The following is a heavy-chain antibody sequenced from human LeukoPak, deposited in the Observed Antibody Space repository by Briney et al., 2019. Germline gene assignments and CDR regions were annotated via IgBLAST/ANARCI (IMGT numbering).Heavy chain of an antibody. V-gene: IGHV4-59*12. CDR3: ARSGGTRVVPALFDY. CDR2: IYYSGST. CDR1: GGSISSYY. J-gene: IGHJ4*02. Sequence: PSETLSLTCTVSGGSISSYYWSWIRQPPGKELEWIGYIYYSGSTNYNPSLKSRVTISVDTSKNQFSLKLSSVTAADTAVYYCARSGGTRVVPALFDYWGQGTLVTVSS. D-gene: IGHD2-2*01.